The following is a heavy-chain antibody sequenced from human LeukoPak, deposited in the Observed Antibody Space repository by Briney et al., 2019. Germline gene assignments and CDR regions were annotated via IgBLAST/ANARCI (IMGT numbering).Heavy chain of an antibody. V-gene: IGHV1-8*03. D-gene: IGHD2-2*01. J-gene: IGHJ3*02. CDR1: GYTFTSYD. Sequence: GASVKVSCKASGYTFTSYDINWVRQATGQGLEWMGWMNPISGNTGYAQKFQGRVTITRNTSISTAYMELSSLRSEDTAVYYCARGDIVVVPAASIGAFDIWGQGTMVTISS. CDR2: MNPISGNT. CDR3: ARGDIVVVPAASIGAFDI.